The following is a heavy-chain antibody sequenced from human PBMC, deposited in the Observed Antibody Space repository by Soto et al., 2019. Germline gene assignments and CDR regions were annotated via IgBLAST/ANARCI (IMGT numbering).Heavy chain of an antibody. CDR2: IKSKTDGGTT. D-gene: IGHD3-22*01. Sequence: SGGSLRLSCAASGFTFSNAWMSWVRQAPGKGLEWVGRIKSKTDGGTTDYAAPVKGRFTISRDDSKNTLYLQMNSLKTEDTAVYYCTTDWGYYDSSGYYGRVGYWGQGTLVTVSS. CDR3: TTDWGYYDSSGYYGRVGY. V-gene: IGHV3-15*01. J-gene: IGHJ4*02. CDR1: GFTFSNAW.